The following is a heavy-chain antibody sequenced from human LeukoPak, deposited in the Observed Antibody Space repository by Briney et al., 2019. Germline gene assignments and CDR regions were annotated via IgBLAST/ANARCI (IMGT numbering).Heavy chain of an antibody. CDR2: IYHSGST. CDR3: ARRLTDSYDPGYYFDY. V-gene: IGHV4-38-2*01. D-gene: IGHD5-18*01. Sequence: SETLSLTCAVSGYSISRGYYWVWIRQPPGKGLEWIGSIYHSGSTYYNPSLKSRVTISVDTSKNQFSLKLSSVTAADTAVYYCARRLTDSYDPGYYFDYWGQGTLVTVSS. CDR1: GYSISRGYY. J-gene: IGHJ4*02.